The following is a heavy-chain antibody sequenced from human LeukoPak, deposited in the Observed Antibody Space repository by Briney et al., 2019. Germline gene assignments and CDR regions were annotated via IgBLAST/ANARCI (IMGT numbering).Heavy chain of an antibody. CDR3: AKKREYSYGHGGYFDL. CDR1: GFTFSSYA. V-gene: IGHV3-23*01. J-gene: IGHJ2*01. Sequence: GGSLRLSCAASGFTFSSYAMSWVRQAPGKGLEWVSDISGSGGSTYYADSVKGRFTISRDNSKNTLYLQMNSLRAEDTAVYYCAKKREYSYGHGGYFDLWGRGTLITV. CDR2: ISGSGGST. D-gene: IGHD5-18*01.